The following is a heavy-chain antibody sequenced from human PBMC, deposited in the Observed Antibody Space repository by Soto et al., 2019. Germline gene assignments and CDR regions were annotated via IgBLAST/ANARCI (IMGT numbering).Heavy chain of an antibody. CDR1: GGTFSSYA. J-gene: IGHJ6*02. CDR3: ASRGGSHMLPSLYYYYYGMDV. V-gene: IGHV1-69*01. D-gene: IGHD2-15*01. Sequence: QAQLVQSGAEVKKPGSSVKVSCKASGGTFSSYAISWVRQAPGQGLEWMGGIIPIFGTANYAQKFQGRVTITADESTSTAYMELSSLRSEDTAVYYCASRGGSHMLPSLYYYYYGMDVWGQGTTVTVSS. CDR2: IIPIFGTA.